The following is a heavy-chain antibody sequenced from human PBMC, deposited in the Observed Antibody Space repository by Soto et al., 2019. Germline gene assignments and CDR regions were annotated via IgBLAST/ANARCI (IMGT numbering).Heavy chain of an antibody. CDR3: ARHLYGPASGLDY. CDR2: IYYSGST. V-gene: IGHV4-39*01. J-gene: IGHJ4*01. CDR1: GGSISSSDFY. D-gene: IGHD3-10*01. Sequence: SETLSLTCTVSGGSISSSDFYWGWLRQPPGKGLECIGSIYYSGSTYYNPSLKSRVTISVDTSKNQFSLKLSSVTAADTAVYYCARHLYGPASGLDYWGQGTLVTVSS.